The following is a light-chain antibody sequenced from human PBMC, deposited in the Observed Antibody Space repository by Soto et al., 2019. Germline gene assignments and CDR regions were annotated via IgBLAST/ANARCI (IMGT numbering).Light chain of an antibody. CDR1: QSINIY. CDR3: QQRGDWPPIT. J-gene: IGKJ5*01. CDR2: DAS. Sequence: IVFTHSPATLSFSPGERSTLSCPASQSINIYLAWYQQRPGQAPRLLIYDASNRATGVPVRFSGSGSGTDFTLTISSLEPEDFAVYYCQQRGDWPPITFGHGTRLEIK. V-gene: IGKV3-11*01.